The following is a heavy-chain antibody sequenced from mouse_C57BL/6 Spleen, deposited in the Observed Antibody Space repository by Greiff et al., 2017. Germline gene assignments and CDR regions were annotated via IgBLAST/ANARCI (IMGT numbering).Heavy chain of an antibody. CDR1: GYTFTDYE. J-gene: IGHJ3*01. V-gene: IGHV1-15*01. CDR2: IDPETGGT. Sequence: VKLQESGAELVRPGASVTLSCKASGYTFTDYEMHWVKQTPVHGLEWIGAIDPETGGTAYNQKFKGKAILTADKSSSTAYMELRSLTSEDSAVYYCTRSRYWGQGTLVTVSA. CDR3: TRSRY.